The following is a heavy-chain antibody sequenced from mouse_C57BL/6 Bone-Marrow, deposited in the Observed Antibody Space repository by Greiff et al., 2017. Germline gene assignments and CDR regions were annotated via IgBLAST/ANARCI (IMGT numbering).Heavy chain of an antibody. J-gene: IGHJ2*01. CDR2: INPNNGGT. CDR3: ARGGYGYDGDY. V-gene: IGHV1-26*01. D-gene: IGHD2-2*01. Sequence: EVQLQQSGPELVKPGASVKISCKASGYTFTDYYMNWVKQSHGKSLEWIGDINPNNGGTSYNQKFKGKATLTVDKSSSTAYMELRGLTSEDSAVYYCARGGYGYDGDYWGQGTTLTVSS. CDR1: GYTFTDYY.